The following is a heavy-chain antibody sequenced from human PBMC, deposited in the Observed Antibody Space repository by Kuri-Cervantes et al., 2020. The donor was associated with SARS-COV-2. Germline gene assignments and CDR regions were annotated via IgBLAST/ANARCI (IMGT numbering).Heavy chain of an antibody. D-gene: IGHD6-19*01. Sequence: SVKVSCKASGGTFSSAIISWVRQAPGQGLEWMGGIMPALGMPNYAQKFQGRVTMTRDTSTSTVYMELSSLRSEDTAVYYCTGAVAGYYYGMDVWGQGTTVTVSS. CDR1: GGTFSSAI. CDR2: IMPALGMP. CDR3: TGAVAGYYYGMDV. V-gene: IGHV1-69*10. J-gene: IGHJ6*02.